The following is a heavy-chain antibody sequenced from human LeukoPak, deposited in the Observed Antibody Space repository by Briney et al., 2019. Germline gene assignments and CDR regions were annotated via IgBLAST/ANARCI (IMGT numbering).Heavy chain of an antibody. CDR3: AARERYYDSSGSPIDY. CDR1: GGSISSSSYY. V-gene: IGHV4-39*07. CDR2: IYYSGST. D-gene: IGHD3-22*01. J-gene: IGHJ4*02. Sequence: SETLSLTCTVSGGSISSSSYYWGWIRQPPGKGLEWIGTIYYSGSTNYNPSLKSRVTISVDTSKNQFSLKLSSVTAADTAVYYCAARERYYDSSGSPIDYWGQGTLVTVSS.